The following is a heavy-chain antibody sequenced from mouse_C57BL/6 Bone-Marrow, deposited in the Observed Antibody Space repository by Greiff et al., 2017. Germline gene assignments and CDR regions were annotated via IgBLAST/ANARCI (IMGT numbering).Heavy chain of an antibody. V-gene: IGHV1-55*01. CDR2: IYPGSGST. J-gene: IGHJ2*01. CDR3: ARGSYYCGSSYG. CDR1: GYTFTSYW. D-gene: IGHD1-1*01. Sequence: QVQLQQPGAELVKPGASVKMSCKASGYTFTSYWITWVKQRPGQGLEWIGEIYPGSGSTNYNEKFKSKATLTVDTSSSTAYMQLSSLTSEDSAVYYCARGSYYCGSSYGWGQGTTLTVSS.